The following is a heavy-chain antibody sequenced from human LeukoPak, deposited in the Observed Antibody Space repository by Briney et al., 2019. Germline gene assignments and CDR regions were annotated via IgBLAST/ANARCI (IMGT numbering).Heavy chain of an antibody. CDR2: IYYSGST. D-gene: IGHD1-26*01. J-gene: IGHJ4*02. Sequence: PSETLSLTCTVSGGSISSYYWSWIRQPPGKGLEWIGYIYYSGSTNYNPSLKSRVTISVDTSKNQFSLKLSSVTAADTAVYYCARGSGSYYVAPVFDYWGQGTLVTVSS. V-gene: IGHV4-59*01. CDR3: ARGSGSYYVAPVFDY. CDR1: GGSISSYY.